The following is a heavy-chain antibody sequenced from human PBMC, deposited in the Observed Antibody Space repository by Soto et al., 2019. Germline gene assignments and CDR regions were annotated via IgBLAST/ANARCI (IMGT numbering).Heavy chain of an antibody. J-gene: IGHJ6*02. CDR3: ARAYYYGSGSPIYGMDV. Sequence: SVKVSCKXSGGTFSSYAISWVRQAPGQGLEWMGGIIPIFGTANYAQKFQGRVTITADESTSTAYMELSSLRSEDTAVYYCARAYYYGSGSPIYGMDVWGQGTTVTVSS. CDR2: IIPIFGTA. D-gene: IGHD3-10*01. V-gene: IGHV1-69*13. CDR1: GGTFSSYA.